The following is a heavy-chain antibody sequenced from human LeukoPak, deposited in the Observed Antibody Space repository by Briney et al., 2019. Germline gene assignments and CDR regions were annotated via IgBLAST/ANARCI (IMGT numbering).Heavy chain of an antibody. V-gene: IGHV4-34*01. CDR2: INHSGST. Sequence: KPSETLSLTCAVYGGSFSGYYWSWIRQPPGKGLEWIGEINHSGSTNYNPSLKSRVTISVDTSKNQFSLKLSSVTAPDTAVYYCARGHHYDILTGYFYWGQGTLVTVSS. CDR1: GGSFSGYY. D-gene: IGHD3-9*01. J-gene: IGHJ4*02. CDR3: ARGHHYDILTGYFY.